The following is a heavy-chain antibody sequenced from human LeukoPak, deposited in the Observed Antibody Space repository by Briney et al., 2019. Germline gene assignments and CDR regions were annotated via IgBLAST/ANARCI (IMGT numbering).Heavy chain of an antibody. V-gene: IGHV4-59*01. Sequence: SETLSLTCTVSGASISNYYWSWIRQPPGKGLEWIGYIDYSGSTNYNPSLKSRVTISVDTSKNQFSLKLSSVTAADTAVYYCARGLMMAVAGRGEFHYWGQGTLVTVSS. CDR3: ARGLMMAVAGRGEFHY. D-gene: IGHD6-13*01. CDR1: GASISNYY. J-gene: IGHJ4*02. CDR2: IDYSGST.